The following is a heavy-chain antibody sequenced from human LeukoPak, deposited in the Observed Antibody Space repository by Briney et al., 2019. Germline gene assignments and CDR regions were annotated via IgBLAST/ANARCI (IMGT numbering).Heavy chain of an antibody. CDR2: ISGSGGST. Sequence: GGSLRLSCAASGFTFSSYAMSWVRQAPGKGLEWVSAISGSGGSTYYADSVKGRLTISRDNSKNTLYLQMNSLRAEDTAVYYCAKAIREQWLVPADFDYWGQGTLVTVSS. D-gene: IGHD6-19*01. V-gene: IGHV3-23*01. CDR3: AKAIREQWLVPADFDY. J-gene: IGHJ4*02. CDR1: GFTFSSYA.